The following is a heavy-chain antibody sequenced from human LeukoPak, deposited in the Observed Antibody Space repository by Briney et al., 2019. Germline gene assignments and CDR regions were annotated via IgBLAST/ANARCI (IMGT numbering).Heavy chain of an antibody. CDR1: GYTLTELS. CDR3: ARPAVVIAAAGTWFDP. CDR2: FDPEDGET. V-gene: IGHV1-24*01. D-gene: IGHD6-13*01. J-gene: IGHJ5*02. Sequence: ASVKVSCKVSGYTLTELSMHWVRQAPGKGLEWMGGFDPEDGETIYAQKFQGRVTMTEDTSTDTAYMELSSLRSEDTAVYYCARPAVVIAAAGTWFDPWGQGTLVTVSS.